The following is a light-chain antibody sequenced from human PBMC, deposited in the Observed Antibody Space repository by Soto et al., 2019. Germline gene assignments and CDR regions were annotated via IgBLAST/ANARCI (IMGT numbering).Light chain of an antibody. J-gene: IGKJ1*01. Sequence: EIVLTQSPGPLSLSPGERATLSCKASQSVSSNFLAWYQRKPGQAPRLLIYGASYRATDIPYRVSGSGSGTDFTLTITRLEPEEFAVYYCQQYGTSPPTFGQGTKVEI. CDR3: QQYGTSPPT. CDR2: GAS. CDR1: QSVSSNF. V-gene: IGKV3-20*01.